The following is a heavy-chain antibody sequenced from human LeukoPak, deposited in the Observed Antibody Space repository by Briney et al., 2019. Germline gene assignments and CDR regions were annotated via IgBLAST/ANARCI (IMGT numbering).Heavy chain of an antibody. V-gene: IGHV3-48*02. Sequence: GGSLRLSCAASGFTFSRFGMNWVGQAPGKGLEWVSYISSSSSAMYYADSVKGRFTISRDNAKNSLYLQMNSLRDDDTAVYYCAQKGGVDYWGQGTLVTVSS. D-gene: IGHD2-15*01. CDR3: AQKGGVDY. CDR1: GFTFSRFG. CDR2: ISSSSSAM. J-gene: IGHJ4*02.